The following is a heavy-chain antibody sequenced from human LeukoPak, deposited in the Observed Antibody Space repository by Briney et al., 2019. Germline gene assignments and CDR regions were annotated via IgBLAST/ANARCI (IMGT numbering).Heavy chain of an antibody. J-gene: IGHJ6*03. CDR2: IYHSGST. D-gene: IGHD1-1*01. Sequence: SETLSLTCTVSGYSISSGYYWGWIRQPPGKGLEWIGSIYHSGSTYYNPSLKSRVTISVDTSKNQFSLKLSSVTAADTAVYYCARAGLEVVRSYYYMDVWGKGTTVTVSS. V-gene: IGHV4-38-2*02. CDR3: ARAGLEVVRSYYYMDV. CDR1: GYSISSGYY.